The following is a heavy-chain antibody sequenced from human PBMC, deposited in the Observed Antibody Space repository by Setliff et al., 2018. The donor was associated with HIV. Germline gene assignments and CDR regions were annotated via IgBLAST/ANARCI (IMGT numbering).Heavy chain of an antibody. J-gene: IGHJ4*02. CDR3: AGGVVGARSFGD. CDR1: GYSFTNSA. Sequence: ASVKVSCKASGYSFTNSAIHWVRQAPGQRPEWMGWINGGNGNTKYSQQFQGRVTITRDTSATTAYMELSSLRSEDMAVYYCAGGVVGARSFGDWGQGTLVTVSS. V-gene: IGHV1-3*03. D-gene: IGHD1-26*01. CDR2: INGGNGNT.